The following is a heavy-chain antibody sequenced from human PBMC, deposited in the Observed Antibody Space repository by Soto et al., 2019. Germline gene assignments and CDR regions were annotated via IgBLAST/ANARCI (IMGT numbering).Heavy chain of an antibody. CDR3: ARDYMAVVD. CDR1: VGSIGGVGYY. D-gene: IGHD2-15*01. CDR2: IYHSGST. V-gene: IGHV4-31*03. J-gene: IGHJ4*02. Sequence: QVQLQESGPGLVRPSRPFPLTCPGSVGSIGGVGYYWSWILRHPGKGLEWIGYIYHSGSTYYNPSLKSRATISLDTSKNQFSLKLSAVTAADTSVYYCARDYMAVVDWGQGTLVTVSS.